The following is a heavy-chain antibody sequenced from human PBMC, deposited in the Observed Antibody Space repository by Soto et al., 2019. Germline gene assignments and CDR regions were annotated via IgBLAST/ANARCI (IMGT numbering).Heavy chain of an antibody. CDR2: ISYDGSNK. V-gene: IGHV3-30-3*01. D-gene: IGHD3-22*01. CDR3: AREGPYDSSGYCFDY. Sequence: GGPLRLSWAAAGCTFSDYGMHWISQAPGKGLEWVAVISYDGSNKCYADSVKGRFTISRDNSKNTLYLQMNSLRAEDTAVYYCAREGPYDSSGYCFDYWGQGTLVTVSS. J-gene: IGHJ4*02. CDR1: GCTFSDYG.